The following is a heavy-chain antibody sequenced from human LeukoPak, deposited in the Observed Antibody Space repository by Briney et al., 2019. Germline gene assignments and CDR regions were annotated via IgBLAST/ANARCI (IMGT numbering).Heavy chain of an antibody. CDR2: SIGKGGTS. Sequence: PGGSLRLSCAASGFTFGNHVMHWVRHAPGKRLEWVSVSIGKGGTSAYAVSVKGRFTISRDDAKSILYLQMNSLRPEDTAFYLCVRGQARDTTPAGWGSHLDRWGLGTLVAVSS. CDR1: GFTFGNHV. D-gene: IGHD4-11*01. CDR3: VRGQARDTTPAGWGSHLDR. V-gene: IGHV3-20*04. J-gene: IGHJ5*02.